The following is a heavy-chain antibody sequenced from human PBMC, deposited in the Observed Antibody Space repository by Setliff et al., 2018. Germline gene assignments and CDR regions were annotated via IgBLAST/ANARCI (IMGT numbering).Heavy chain of an antibody. CDR2: INHSGST. D-gene: IGHD1-1*01. J-gene: IGHJ5*02. V-gene: IGHV4-34*01. CDR3: ARDVWGAGTGWFDP. CDR1: GASFSDYY. Sequence: PSETLSLTCAVSGASFSDYYWTWIRQSPGKGLEWIGEINHSGSTNYNPSLKSRVTISLDTSKNHLSLNLTSVTAADTAVYYCARDVWGAGTGWFDPWGLGILVTVSS.